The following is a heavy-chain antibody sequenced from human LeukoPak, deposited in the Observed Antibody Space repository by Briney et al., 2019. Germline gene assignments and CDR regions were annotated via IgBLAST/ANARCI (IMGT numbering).Heavy chain of an antibody. J-gene: IGHJ3*02. CDR3: AREYSSSSGRRAFDI. Sequence: SETLSLTCTVSGGSIIGYYWIWIRQPPGKGLEWIGYIYYSGSTNYNPSLKSRLTISIDTSENQFSLKLSSVTATDTAVYYCAREYSSSSGRRAFDIWGQGTMVTVSS. CDR1: GGSIIGYY. D-gene: IGHD6-6*01. V-gene: IGHV4-59*08. CDR2: IYYSGST.